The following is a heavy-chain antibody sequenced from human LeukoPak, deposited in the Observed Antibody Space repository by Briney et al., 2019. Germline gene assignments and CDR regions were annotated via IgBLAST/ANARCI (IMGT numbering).Heavy chain of an antibody. CDR2: ISVSGSST. D-gene: IGHD3-22*01. CDR3: AKDQGITMIVVDPFDY. V-gene: IGHV3-23*01. Sequence: GGSLRLSCAASGFTFNNYAMSWVRQAPGKGLEWVSAISVSGSSTYYAGSVKGRFTISRDNSKDTLYLQMNSLRAEDTAVYYCAKDQGITMIVVDPFDYWGQGTLVTVSS. J-gene: IGHJ4*02. CDR1: GFTFNNYA.